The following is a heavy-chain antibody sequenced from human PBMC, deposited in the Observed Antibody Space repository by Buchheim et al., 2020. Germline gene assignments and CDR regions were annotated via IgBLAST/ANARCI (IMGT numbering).Heavy chain of an antibody. CDR2: ISYDGSNK. Sequence: QVQLVESGGGVVQPGRSLRLSCAASGFTFSSYGMHWVRQAPGKGLEWVAVISYDGSNKYYADPVKGRFTISRDNSKNTLYLQMNSLRAEDTAVYYCAKDVAGEGYFDYWGQGTL. D-gene: IGHD7-27*01. V-gene: IGHV3-30*18. CDR1: GFTFSSYG. CDR3: AKDVAGEGYFDY. J-gene: IGHJ4*02.